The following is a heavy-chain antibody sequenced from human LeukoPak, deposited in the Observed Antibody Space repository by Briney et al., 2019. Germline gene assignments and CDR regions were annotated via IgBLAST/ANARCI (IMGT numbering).Heavy chain of an antibody. D-gene: IGHD3-22*01. CDR2: IYHSGST. J-gene: IGHJ3*02. V-gene: IGHV4-38-2*02. Sequence: SETLSLTCTVSGYSISSGYYWGWIRQPPGKGLEWIGSIYHSGSTYYNPSLKSRVTISVDTSKNQFSLKLSSVTAADTAVYYCARGPGRVPMIMDHDVFDIWGQGTMVTVSS. CDR3: ARGPGRVPMIMDHDVFDI. CDR1: GYSISSGYY.